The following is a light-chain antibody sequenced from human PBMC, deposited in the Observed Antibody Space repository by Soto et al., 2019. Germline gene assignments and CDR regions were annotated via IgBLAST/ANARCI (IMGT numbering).Light chain of an antibody. CDR1: QGISSY. V-gene: IGKV1-39*01. Sequence: ILMSQCPSLLSASPGDRVTISCRMSQGISSYLNWYQQKPGKAPKLLIYAASSLQSGVPSRFSGSGSGTDFTLTISSLQPEDFTTYYCQQSYSTRWTFGQGTKVDIK. CDR2: AAS. J-gene: IGKJ1*01. CDR3: QQSYSTRWT.